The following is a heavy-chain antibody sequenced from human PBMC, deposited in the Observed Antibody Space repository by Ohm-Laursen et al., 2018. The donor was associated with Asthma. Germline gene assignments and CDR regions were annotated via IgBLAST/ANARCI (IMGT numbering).Heavy chain of an antibody. Sequence: TQTLTLTCTFSGFSLSTSGVGVGWIRQPPGKALEWLALIYWDDDKRYSPSLKSRLTITKDTSKNQVVLTMTNMDPVDAATYYCAHSVCSTSCYTAFDIWGQGTMVTVSS. J-gene: IGHJ3*02. CDR1: GFSLSTSGVG. CDR3: AHSVCSTSCYTAFDI. D-gene: IGHD2-2*02. V-gene: IGHV2-5*02. CDR2: IYWDDDK.